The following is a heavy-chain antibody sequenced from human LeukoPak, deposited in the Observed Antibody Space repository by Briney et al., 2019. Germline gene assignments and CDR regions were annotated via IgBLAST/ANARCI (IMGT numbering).Heavy chain of an antibody. CDR2: ISSSGSPK. CDR1: GFTFSSYE. V-gene: IGHV3-48*03. D-gene: IGHD6-13*01. CDR3: ARVWQQLVQY. Sequence: PGGSLRLSCAASGFTFSSYEMNWVRQAPGKGLEWVSYISSSGSPKYYADSVKGRFTISRDNAKNSLYLQMNSLRAEDTAVYYCARVWQQLVQYWGQGTLVTVSS. J-gene: IGHJ4*02.